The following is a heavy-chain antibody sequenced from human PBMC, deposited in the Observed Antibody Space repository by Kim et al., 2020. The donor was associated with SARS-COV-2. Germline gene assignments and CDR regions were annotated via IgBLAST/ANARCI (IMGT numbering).Heavy chain of an antibody. J-gene: IGHJ4*02. V-gene: IGHV1-69*13. CDR3: ARGKDGIMVPPTQ. D-gene: IGHD3-10*01. Sequence: SVKVSCKASGGTFSSYAISWVRQAPGQGLEWMGGIIPIFGTANYAQKFQGRVTITADESTSTAYMELSSLRSEDTAVYYCARGKDGIMVPPTQWGQGTLVTVSS. CDR1: GGTFSSYA. CDR2: IIPIFGTA.